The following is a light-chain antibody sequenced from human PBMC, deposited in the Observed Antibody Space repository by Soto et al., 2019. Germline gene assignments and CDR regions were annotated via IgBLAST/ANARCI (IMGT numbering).Light chain of an antibody. Sequence: DIQMTQSPSTRSASVGDRVTITFRASQSISKWLAWYQQKPGKAPKVLIWDASSLQRGVPSRFSGSGSGTEFTLTISSLQPDDFATYYCQQSYSTLGVTFGQGTKVDIK. V-gene: IGKV1-5*01. CDR3: QQSYSTLGVT. J-gene: IGKJ1*01. CDR1: QSISKW. CDR2: DAS.